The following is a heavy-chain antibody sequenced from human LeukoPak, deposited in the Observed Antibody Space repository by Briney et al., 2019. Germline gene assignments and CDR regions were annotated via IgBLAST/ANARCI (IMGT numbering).Heavy chain of an antibody. CDR3: ARDQDITIFGVATFDY. V-gene: IGHV3-11*04. CDR1: GFTFSDYY. J-gene: IGHJ4*02. Sequence: GGSLRLSCAASGFTFSDYYMSWIRQAPGKGLEWVSYISSSGSTIYYADSVKGRFTISRDNAKNSLYLQMNSLRAEDTAVYYCARDQDITIFGVATFDYWGQGTLVTVSS. CDR2: ISSSGSTI. D-gene: IGHD3-3*01.